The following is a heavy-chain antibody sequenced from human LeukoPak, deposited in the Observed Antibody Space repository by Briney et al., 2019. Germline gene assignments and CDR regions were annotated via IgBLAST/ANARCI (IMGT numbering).Heavy chain of an antibody. CDR3: AKDALYCSSTSCHEADYYYGMDV. CDR2: ISGSGGST. Sequence: GGSLRLSCAASGFTFSSYAMSWVRQAPGKGLEWVSAISGSGGSTYYADSVKSRFTISRDNSKNTLYLQMNSLRAEDTAVYYCAKDALYCSSTSCHEADYYYGMDVWGQGTTVTVSS. CDR1: GFTFSSYA. D-gene: IGHD2-2*01. J-gene: IGHJ6*02. V-gene: IGHV3-23*01.